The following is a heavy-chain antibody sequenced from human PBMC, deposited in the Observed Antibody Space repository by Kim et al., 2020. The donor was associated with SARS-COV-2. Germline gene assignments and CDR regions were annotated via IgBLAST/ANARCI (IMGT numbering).Heavy chain of an antibody. Sequence: GGSLRLSCAPSGFYFGTYGMHWVRQAPGKGLVWVSRIDSDRSSTYYADSVKGRFTMSRDNAKNTLDLQMNSLRAEDTAVYYCAMDYFYGMDDCGQGTTV. CDR3: AMDYFYGMDD. CDR1: GFYFGTYG. V-gene: IGHV3-74*01. J-gene: IGHJ6*02. CDR2: IDSDRSST.